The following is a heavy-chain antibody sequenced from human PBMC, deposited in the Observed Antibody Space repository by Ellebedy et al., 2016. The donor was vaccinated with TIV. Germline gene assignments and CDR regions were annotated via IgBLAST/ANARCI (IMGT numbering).Heavy chain of an antibody. CDR3: SQTRITMVRGYYGMDV. Sequence: AASVKVSCKASGYSFYNYDINWVRPAPGQGLEWMGWISVYNGDTNFAQKFQGRVTMTTDTSTSTTYMELRNLGSDDTAVYYCSQTRITMVRGYYGMDVWGQGTTVTVSS. V-gene: IGHV1-18*04. J-gene: IGHJ6*02. CDR2: ISVYNGDT. CDR1: GYSFYNYD. D-gene: IGHD3-10*01.